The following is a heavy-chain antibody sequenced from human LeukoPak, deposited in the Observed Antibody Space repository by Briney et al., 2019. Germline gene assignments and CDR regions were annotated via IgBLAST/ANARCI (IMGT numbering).Heavy chain of an antibody. J-gene: IGHJ4*02. CDR1: GYTFTVYN. Sequence: GASVKVSCKISGYTFTVYNMHWVRQAPGQGLEWMGWINPNSGGTNYAQKFRDRVTMTRDTSISTAYMELSSLTFDDTAVYYCARDAIAVAGLGGYWGQGTLVTVSS. V-gene: IGHV1-2*02. D-gene: IGHD6-19*01. CDR2: INPNSGGT. CDR3: ARDAIAVAGLGGY.